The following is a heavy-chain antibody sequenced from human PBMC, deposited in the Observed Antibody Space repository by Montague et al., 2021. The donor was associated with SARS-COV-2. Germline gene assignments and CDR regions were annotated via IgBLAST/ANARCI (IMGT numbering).Heavy chain of an antibody. CDR3: ARTRFESRGYYIPPFDY. CDR2: KYYSGST. J-gene: IGHJ4*02. Sequence: SETRSLTCTVSGGSVSSGSYFWNWIRRPPGKGLEWIGYKYYSGSTNYNPSLKSRVTISVDKSKNQFSLKLTSVTAAGTAVYYCARTRFESRGYYIPPFDYWGQGTLVTVSS. D-gene: IGHD3-22*01. V-gene: IGHV4-61*01. CDR1: GGSVSSGSYF.